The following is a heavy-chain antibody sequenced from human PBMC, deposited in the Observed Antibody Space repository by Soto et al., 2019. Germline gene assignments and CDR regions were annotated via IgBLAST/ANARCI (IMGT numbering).Heavy chain of an antibody. Sequence: ASVKVSCKASGYTFTSYAMHWVRQAPGQRLEWMGWINAGNGNTKYSQKFQGRVTITRDTSASTAYMELSSLRSEDTAVYYCARDFLVSSYDSSGYYYYFDYWGQGTLVTVSS. J-gene: IGHJ4*02. CDR2: INAGNGNT. V-gene: IGHV1-3*01. CDR1: GYTFTSYA. CDR3: ARDFLVSSYDSSGYYYYFDY. D-gene: IGHD3-22*01.